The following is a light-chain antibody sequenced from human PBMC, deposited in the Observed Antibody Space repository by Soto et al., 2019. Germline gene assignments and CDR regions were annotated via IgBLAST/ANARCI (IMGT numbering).Light chain of an antibody. Sequence: QSALTQPASVSGAPGHSITISCTGSSSDVGTYNLVSWYQHHPGKAPKLMISEVIKQPSGFSNRFSGSKSGNTASLTISGRQAEDEADYSCCSYAGRSIFVFGGGTKLTVL. CDR2: EVI. CDR1: SSDVGTYNL. V-gene: IGLV2-23*02. CDR3: CSYAGRSIFV. J-gene: IGLJ2*01.